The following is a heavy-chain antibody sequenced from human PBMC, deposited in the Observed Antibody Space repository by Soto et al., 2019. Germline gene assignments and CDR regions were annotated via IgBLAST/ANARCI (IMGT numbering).Heavy chain of an antibody. D-gene: IGHD2-8*02. CDR2: ISYDGSNK. CDR1: GFTFSSYG. J-gene: IGHJ6*03. Sequence: QVQLVESGGGVVQPGRSLRLSCAASGFTFSSYGMHWVRQAPGKGLEWVAVISYDGSNKYYADSVKGRFTISRDNSKNTLYLQMNSLRAEDTAVYYCAKAYRWYTYSYYMDVWGKGTTVTVSS. CDR3: AKAYRWYTYSYYMDV. V-gene: IGHV3-30*18.